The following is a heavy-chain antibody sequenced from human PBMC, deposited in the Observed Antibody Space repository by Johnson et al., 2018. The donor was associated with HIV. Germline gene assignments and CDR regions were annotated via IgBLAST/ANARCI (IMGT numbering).Heavy chain of an antibody. Sequence: VQLVESGGGLVQPGRSLRLSCAASGFTFDDYAMHWVRQAPGKGLEWVSGISWNSGSIGYADSVKGRFTISRDNAKNTLYLQMNSLRAEDTAVFYCARDRKWVGARSGDAFDIWGQGTMVTVSS. CDR1: GFTFDDYA. V-gene: IGHV3-9*01. J-gene: IGHJ3*02. D-gene: IGHD2-15*01. CDR3: ARDRKWVGARSGDAFDI. CDR2: ISWNSGSI.